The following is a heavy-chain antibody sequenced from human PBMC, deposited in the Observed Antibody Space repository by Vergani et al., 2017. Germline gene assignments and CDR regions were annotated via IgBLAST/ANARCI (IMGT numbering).Heavy chain of an antibody. Sequence: EVQLVEPGGGLVPPGRSLRLSCAASGFSFGDYAMPWVRQAQGKGLEWVAFIRNKAYGGTTEYAASVKGRFTISRDDSKRLAYLQLSGLKTEDTAVYFCSRGRGYSFGYSDYWGQGTLVTVSS. CDR1: GFSFGDYA. V-gene: IGHV3-49*04. D-gene: IGHD5-18*01. CDR3: SRGRGYSFGYSDY. CDR2: IRNKAYGGTT. J-gene: IGHJ4*02.